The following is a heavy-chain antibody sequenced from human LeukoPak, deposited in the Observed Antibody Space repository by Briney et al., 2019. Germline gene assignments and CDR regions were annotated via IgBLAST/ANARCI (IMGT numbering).Heavy chain of an antibody. CDR3: ARGIRGYSYGYYYYMDV. D-gene: IGHD5-18*01. Sequence: SETLSLTCTVSGCSISSSSYYWSWIRQPPGKALEWIVNILYSGSTCYSPYLKSRVTISLDTSRNQFSLKLSSVIAADTAVYYCARGIRGYSYGYYYYMDVWGKGTTVTVSS. CDR1: GCSISSSSYY. J-gene: IGHJ6*03. V-gene: IGHV4-39*07. CDR2: ILYSGST.